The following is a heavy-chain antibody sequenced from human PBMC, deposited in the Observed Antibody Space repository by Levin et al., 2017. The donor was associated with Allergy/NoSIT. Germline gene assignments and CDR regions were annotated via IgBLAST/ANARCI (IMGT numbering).Heavy chain of an antibody. CDR3: AKTRTQVVNDFDH. CDR1: GFTSTNYA. Sequence: GASVKVSCAASGFTSTNYAMSWVRQAPGKGLEWVSSITTSGGRTYYADSVKGRFTISRDTSKNTLYLQMNSLRVEDTAVYYCAKTRTQVVNDFDHWGQGTLVTVSS. J-gene: IGHJ4*02. D-gene: IGHD4-23*01. CDR2: ITTSGGRT. V-gene: IGHV3-23*01.